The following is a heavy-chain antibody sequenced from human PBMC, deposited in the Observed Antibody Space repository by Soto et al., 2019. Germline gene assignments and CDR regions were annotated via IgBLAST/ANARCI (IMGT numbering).Heavy chain of an antibody. V-gene: IGHV4-31*03. CDR2: IYYSGST. D-gene: IGHD2-2*01. J-gene: IGHJ5*02. CDR1: GGSISSGGYY. CDR3: ARVLGFCSSTSCYSSNWFDP. Sequence: SETLSLTCTVSGGSISSGGYYWSWIRQHPGKGLEWIGYIYYSGSTYYNPSLKSRVTISVDTSKNQFPLKLSSVTAADTAVYYCARVLGFCSSTSCYSSNWFDPWGQGTLVTVSS.